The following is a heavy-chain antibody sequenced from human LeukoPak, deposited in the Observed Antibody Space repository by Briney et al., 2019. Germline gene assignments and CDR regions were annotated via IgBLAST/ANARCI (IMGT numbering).Heavy chain of an antibody. CDR1: GFTVSTNY. Sequence: GGSLRLSCAASGFTVSTNYMSWVRQAPGKGLEWVSLIYSGGSTYYADSVKGRFTLSRDNSKNTLYLQMSSLRAEDTAVYYCVKGYCSSISCFGDYWGQGTLVTFSS. CDR2: IYSGGST. V-gene: IGHV3-53*05. J-gene: IGHJ4*02. CDR3: VKGYCSSISCFGDY. D-gene: IGHD2-2*01.